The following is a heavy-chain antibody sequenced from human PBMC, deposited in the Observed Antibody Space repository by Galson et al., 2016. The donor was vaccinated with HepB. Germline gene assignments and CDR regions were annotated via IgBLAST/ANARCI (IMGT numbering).Heavy chain of an antibody. CDR2: ISWNSGSI. V-gene: IGHV3-9*01. D-gene: IGHD3-22*01. J-gene: IGHJ3*02. CDR1: GFKLSHYA. CDR3: AKDSGAYYYDSSGHRRNAFDI. Sequence: SLRLSCAASGFKLSHYAMHWVRQGPGKGLEWVSGISWNSGSIGYSDSVKGRFTISRDNAKNSLSLQLNSLRAEDTALYYCAKDSGAYYYDSSGHRRNAFDIWGQGTVVTVSS.